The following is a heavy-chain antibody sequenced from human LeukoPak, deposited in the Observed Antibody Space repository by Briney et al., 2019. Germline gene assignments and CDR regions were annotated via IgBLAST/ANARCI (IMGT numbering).Heavy chain of an antibody. Sequence: PSETLSLTCTVSGGSISSYYWSWIRQPPGKGLEWIGYIYYSGSTNYNPTLKSRVTMSVDTSKNQFSLKLSSVTAADTAVYYCARVTLSHYNWNYGADAFDIWGQGTMVTVSS. CDR2: IYYSGST. D-gene: IGHD1-7*01. CDR1: GGSISSYY. J-gene: IGHJ3*02. CDR3: ARVTLSHYNWNYGADAFDI. V-gene: IGHV4-59*12.